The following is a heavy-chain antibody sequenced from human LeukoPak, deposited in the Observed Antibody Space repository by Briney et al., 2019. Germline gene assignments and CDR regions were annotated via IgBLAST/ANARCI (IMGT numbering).Heavy chain of an antibody. CDR2: MWSDGTNK. J-gene: IGHJ4*02. CDR1: GFTFSIYA. Sequence: GGSLRLSCAASGFTFSIYAMHWVRQAPGKGLEWVAVMWSDGTNKYYADSVNGRFTISRDNSMNTLYLQMKSLRAEDTAVYYFARELYFFDYWGQGTLVSVSS. V-gene: IGHV3-33*01. CDR3: ARELYFFDY.